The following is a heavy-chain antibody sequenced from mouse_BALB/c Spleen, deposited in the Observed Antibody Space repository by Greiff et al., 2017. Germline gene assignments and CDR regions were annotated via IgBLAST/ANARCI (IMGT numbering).Heavy chain of an antibody. CDR3: AREREDGYYPYYAMDY. CDR1: GFSLTSYG. CDR2: IWAGGST. V-gene: IGHV2-9*02. Sequence: QVQLKQSGPGLVAPSQSLSITCTVSGFSLTSYGVHWVRQPPGKGLEWLGVIWAGGSTNYNSALMSRLSISKDNSKSQVFLKMNSLQTDDTAMYYCAREREDGYYPYYAMDYWGQGTSVTVSS. D-gene: IGHD2-3*01. J-gene: IGHJ4*01.